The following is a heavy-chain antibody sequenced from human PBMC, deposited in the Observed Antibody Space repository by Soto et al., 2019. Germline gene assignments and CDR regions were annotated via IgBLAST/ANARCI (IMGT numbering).Heavy chain of an antibody. CDR3: AGGMCFGGSCYLEV. CDR1: GGTFSTYT. J-gene: IGHJ4*02. V-gene: IGHV1-69*12. CDR2: ISPGIDIR. D-gene: IGHD2-15*01. Sequence: QVQLLQSGAEVKKPGSSVKVSCKASGGTFSTYTLYWVRHAPGQGLEWMGGISPGIDIRDYAQKFQGRVTITAEESTSTVYVQLSTLISEDTDLYDCAGGMCFGGSCYLEVWGQGTLVTVSS.